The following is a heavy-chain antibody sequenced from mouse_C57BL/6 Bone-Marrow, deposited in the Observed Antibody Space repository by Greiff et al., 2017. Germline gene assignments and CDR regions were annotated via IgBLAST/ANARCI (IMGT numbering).Heavy chain of an antibody. J-gene: IGHJ2*01. D-gene: IGHD2-3*01. CDR1: GFNFKDDY. CDR2: IDPENGDT. Sequence: EVQLQQSGAELVRPGASVKLSCKASGFNFKDDYMNWVKQRPEQGLEWIGWIDPENGDTEYASKFKGKATLTADKSSNTAYLQLSSLTSADTAVYDYKSYNGPYDFDCWGQGTTLTVSS. CDR3: KSYNGPYDFDC. V-gene: IGHV14-4*01.